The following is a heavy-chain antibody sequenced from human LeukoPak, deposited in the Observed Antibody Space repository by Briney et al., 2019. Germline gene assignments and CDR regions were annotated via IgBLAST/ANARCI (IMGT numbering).Heavy chain of an antibody. Sequence: GGSLRLSCAASGFTFSSYSMNWVRQAPGKGLEWVSSISSSSSYIYYADSVKGRYTISRDNAKNSLYLEMNSLRAEDTAVYYCARAYLYYVFDYWGQGTLVTVSS. CDR1: GFTFSSYS. D-gene: IGHD3-16*01. CDR2: ISSSSSYI. V-gene: IGHV3-21*01. CDR3: ARAYLYYVFDY. J-gene: IGHJ4*02.